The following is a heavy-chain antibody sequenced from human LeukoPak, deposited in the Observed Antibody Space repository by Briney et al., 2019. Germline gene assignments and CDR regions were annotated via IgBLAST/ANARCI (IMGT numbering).Heavy chain of an antibody. J-gene: IGHJ4*02. D-gene: IGHD3-22*01. V-gene: IGHV7-4-1*02. CDR1: RYTFTSYA. CDR2: INTNTGNP. Sequence: ASVKVSCKGSRYTFTSYAMNWVRQAPGQGLEWMGWINTNTGNPTYVQGFTGRFVFSLDTSVNTAYLQINSLKAEDTAVYYCARGFYYDSGGYSFDYWGQGTLVTVSS. CDR3: ARGFYYDSGGYSFDY.